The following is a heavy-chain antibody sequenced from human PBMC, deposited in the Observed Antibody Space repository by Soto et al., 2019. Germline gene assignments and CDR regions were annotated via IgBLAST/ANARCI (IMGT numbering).Heavy chain of an antibody. CDR3: AIASVVGVFSR. J-gene: IGHJ4*02. Sequence: LGESLKISCKGSGYSFTSYWIGWVRQMPGKGLEWMGIIYPSDSDTRYSPSFQGQVTISADKSISTAYLQWSSLKASDTAIYYCAIASVVGVFSRCGQGSLVTVSS. CDR2: IYPSDSDT. CDR1: GYSFTSYW. D-gene: IGHD2-15*01. V-gene: IGHV5-51*01.